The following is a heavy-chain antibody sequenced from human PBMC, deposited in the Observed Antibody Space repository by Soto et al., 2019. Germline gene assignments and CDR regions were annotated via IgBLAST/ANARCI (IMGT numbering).Heavy chain of an antibody. J-gene: IGHJ5*02. CDR3: ARGVVVPAAGYWFDP. CDR1: GYTFTGYY. CDR2: IKPNSGGT. Sequence: APVKVSCKASGYTFTGYYMHWVRQAPGQGLEWMGWIKPNSGGTNYAQKFQGWVTMTRDTSISTAYMELSRLRSDDTAVYYCARGVVVPAAGYWFDPWGQGTLVTVSS. V-gene: IGHV1-2*04. D-gene: IGHD2-2*01.